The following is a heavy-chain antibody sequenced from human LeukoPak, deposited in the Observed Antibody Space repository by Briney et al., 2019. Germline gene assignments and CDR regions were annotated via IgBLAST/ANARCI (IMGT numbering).Heavy chain of an antibody. CDR3: ASHYSSGSYRYTGSFDS. V-gene: IGHV4-34*01. J-gene: IGHJ4*02. CDR2: INHSGTT. CDR1: GGSFSDYY. Sequence: SETLSLTCAVYGGSFSDYYGSWIRQPPGKGLEWIGEINHSGTTNYSPSLKSRVSISVDTSKNQFSLKLNSVTAADAAMYYCASHYSSGSYRYTGSFDSWGQGMLVNVSS. D-gene: IGHD3-16*02.